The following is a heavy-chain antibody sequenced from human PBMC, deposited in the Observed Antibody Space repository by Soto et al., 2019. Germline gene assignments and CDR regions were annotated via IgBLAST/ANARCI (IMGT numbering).Heavy chain of an antibody. Sequence: QVQLVQSGAEVKKPGSSVKVSCKASGGTFSSYTISWVRQAPGQGLEWMGRIIPILGIANYAQKFKGRVTITADKSTSTAYMELSSLRSEDTAVYYCSRDPQKLLPEGWGQGTLVTVSS. V-gene: IGHV1-69*08. J-gene: IGHJ4*02. CDR3: SRDPQKLLPEG. CDR2: IIPILGIA. D-gene: IGHD2-21*01. CDR1: GGTFSSYT.